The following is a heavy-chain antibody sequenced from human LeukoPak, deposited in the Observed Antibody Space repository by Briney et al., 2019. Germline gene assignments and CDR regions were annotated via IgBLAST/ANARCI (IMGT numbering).Heavy chain of an antibody. J-gene: IGHJ4*02. V-gene: IGHV1-69*04. Sequence: SVKVSCKASGGTFSSYAISWVRQAPGQGLEWMGRIIPILGIANYAQKFQGRVTITADKSASTAYMELSSLRSEDTAVYYCARLHCSSTSCYPRYWGQGTLVTVSS. CDR2: IIPILGIA. CDR3: ARLHCSSTSCYPRY. CDR1: GGTFSSYA. D-gene: IGHD2-2*01.